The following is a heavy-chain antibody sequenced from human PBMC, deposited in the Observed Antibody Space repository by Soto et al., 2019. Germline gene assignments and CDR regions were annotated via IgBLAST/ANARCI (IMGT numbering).Heavy chain of an antibody. CDR2: ISSSSSYT. J-gene: IGHJ6*02. CDR1: GFTFSDYY. V-gene: IGHV3-11*06. Sequence: WGSLRLSCAASGFTFSDYYMSWIRQAPGKGMEWVSYISSSSSYTNYADSVKGRFTISRGNAKNSLYLQMNSLRAEDTAVYYCARDGYSGYDFHYYYGMDVWGQGTTVTVSS. CDR3: ARDGYSGYDFHYYYGMDV. D-gene: IGHD5-12*01.